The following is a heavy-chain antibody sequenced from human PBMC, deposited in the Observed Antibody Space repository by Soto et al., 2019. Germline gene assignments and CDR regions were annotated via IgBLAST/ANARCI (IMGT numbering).Heavy chain of an antibody. D-gene: IGHD2-15*01. J-gene: IGHJ4*02. CDR1: GYTFTSYD. Sequence: ASVKVSCKASGYTFTSYDINWVRQATGQGLEWMGWMNPNSGNTGYAQKFQGRVTMTRNTSISTAYMELSSLRSEDTAVYYCARWVGYCRGGSCFTPDYWGQGTLVTVSS. CDR3: ARWVGYCRGGSCFTPDY. V-gene: IGHV1-8*01. CDR2: MNPNSGNT.